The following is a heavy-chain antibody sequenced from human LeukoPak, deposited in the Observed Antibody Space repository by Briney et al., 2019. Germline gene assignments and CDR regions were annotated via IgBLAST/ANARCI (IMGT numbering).Heavy chain of an antibody. V-gene: IGHV3-7*01. D-gene: IGHD5-24*01. Sequence: PGGSLRLSCAASGFTFSSYEMNWVRQAPGKGLEWVANINQDGSEKYYVDSVKGRFTISRDNAKNSLYLQMNSLRAGDAAIYYCARRYMATSAEDFDYWGQGTLVTVSS. CDR2: INQDGSEK. CDR3: ARRYMATSAEDFDY. J-gene: IGHJ4*02. CDR1: GFTFSSYE.